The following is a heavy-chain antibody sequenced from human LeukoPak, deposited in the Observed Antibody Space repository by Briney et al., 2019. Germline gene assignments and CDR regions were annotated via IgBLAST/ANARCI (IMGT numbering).Heavy chain of an antibody. CDR2: ISANGGET. CDR1: GFTFSIYA. Sequence: GGSLRLSCAASGFTFSIYAMNWVRQAPGKGLEWVSSISANGGETHYADSVKGRFTISRDNSKNTLYLQINNPRVEDTAVYYCAKRYDVFPLDYWGQGTLVTVSS. D-gene: IGHD1-14*01. V-gene: IGHV3-23*01. CDR3: AKRYDVFPLDY. J-gene: IGHJ4*02.